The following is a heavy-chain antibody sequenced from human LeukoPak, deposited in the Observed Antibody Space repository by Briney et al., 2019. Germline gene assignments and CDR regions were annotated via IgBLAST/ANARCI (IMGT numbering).Heavy chain of an antibody. CDR1: GFTFSSYW. V-gene: IGHV3-23*02. CDR2: IGGSGENR. J-gene: IGHJ4*02. D-gene: IGHD5/OR15-5a*01. Sequence: GGSLRLSCAASGFTFSSYWMSWVRQAPGSGLEVDAVIGGSGENRYYGDSVKGRFTISRDNSKNTLSLEMNSLRAEDTAVYYCATKVSYREYFDYWGQGSLVTVSS. CDR3: ATKVSYREYFDY.